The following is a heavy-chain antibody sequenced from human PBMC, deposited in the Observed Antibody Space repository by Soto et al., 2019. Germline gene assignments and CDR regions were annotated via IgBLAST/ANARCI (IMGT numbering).Heavy chain of an antibody. D-gene: IGHD2-2*01. V-gene: IGHV1-69*02. CDR1: GGTFSSYT. J-gene: IGHJ6*03. CDR2: IIPILGIA. Sequence: ASVKVSCKASGGTFSSYTISWVRQAPGQGLEWMGRIIPILGIANYAQKFQGRVTITADKSTSTAYMELSSLRSEDTAVYYCAREYCSSTSCPLTYYYYYYMDVWGKGTTVTVSS. CDR3: AREYCSSTSCPLTYYYYYYMDV.